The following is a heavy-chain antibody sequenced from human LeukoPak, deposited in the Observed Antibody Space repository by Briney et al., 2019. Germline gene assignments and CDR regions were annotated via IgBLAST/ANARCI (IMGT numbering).Heavy chain of an antibody. CDR2: ISSSSSYI. J-gene: IGHJ6*02. Sequence: GGSLRLSCAASGFTFSSYSVNWVRQAPGKGLEWVSSISSSSSYIYYADSVKGRFTISRDNAKNSLYLQMNSLRAEDTAVYYCARDYASSLPYYYYGMDVWGQGTTVTVSS. D-gene: IGHD3-16*01. CDR1: GFTFSSYS. V-gene: IGHV3-21*01. CDR3: ARDYASSLPYYYYGMDV.